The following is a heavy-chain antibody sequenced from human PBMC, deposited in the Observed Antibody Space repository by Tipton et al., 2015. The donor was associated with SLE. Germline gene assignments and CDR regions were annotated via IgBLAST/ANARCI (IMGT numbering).Heavy chain of an antibody. CDR1: GDSISSSNYY. CDR2: IYFSGST. D-gene: IGHD3-22*01. CDR3: ARSSSGYYVDY. V-gene: IGHV4-39*01. J-gene: IGHJ4*02. Sequence: TLSLTCTVAGDSISSSNYYWGWIRQPPGKGLEWIGTIYFSGSTYYNPSLESRVTISVDTYKNQFSLKLSSVTAADTAVYYCARSSSGYYVDYWGQGTLVTVSS.